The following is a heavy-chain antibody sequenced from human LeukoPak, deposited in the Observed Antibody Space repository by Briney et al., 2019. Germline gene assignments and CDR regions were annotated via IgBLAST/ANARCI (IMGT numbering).Heavy chain of an antibody. CDR2: FDPEDGET. Sequence: GASVKVSCKVSGYTLTELSMHWVRQAPGKGLVWMGGFDPEDGETIYAQKFQGRVTMTEDTSTDTAYTELSSLRSEDTAVYYCATDSMTTVTTGAFDIWGQGTMVTVSS. J-gene: IGHJ3*02. CDR1: GYTLTELS. D-gene: IGHD4-17*01. CDR3: ATDSMTTVTTGAFDI. V-gene: IGHV1-24*01.